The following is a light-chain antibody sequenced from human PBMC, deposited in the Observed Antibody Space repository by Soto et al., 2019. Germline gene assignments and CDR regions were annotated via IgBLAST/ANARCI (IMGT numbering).Light chain of an antibody. CDR2: EVR. J-gene: IGLJ1*01. V-gene: IGLV2-14*01. CDR3: SSYTASNILEV. Sequence: QSALTQPASVSGSPGQSITISCTGTSSDVGGYNHVSWYQQHPGKAPKLIIYEVRNRPSGVSNRLSGSKSGNTASLTISGLQADDEADYYCSSYTASNILEVFGTGTKVTVL. CDR1: SSDVGGYNH.